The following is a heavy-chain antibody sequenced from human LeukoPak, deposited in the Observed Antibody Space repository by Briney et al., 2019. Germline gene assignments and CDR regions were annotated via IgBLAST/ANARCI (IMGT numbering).Heavy chain of an antibody. V-gene: IGHV3-11*01. CDR3: ARCKRFSGSRPLEDAFDI. D-gene: IGHD1-1*01. CDR2: ISSSGSTI. Sequence: PGGSLRLSCAASGFTFSDYYMSWIRQAPGKGLEWVSYISSSGSTIYYADSVKGRFTISRDNAKNSLYLQMNSLRAEDTAVYYCARCKRFSGSRPLEDAFDIWGQGTMVTVSS. J-gene: IGHJ3*02. CDR1: GFTFSDYY.